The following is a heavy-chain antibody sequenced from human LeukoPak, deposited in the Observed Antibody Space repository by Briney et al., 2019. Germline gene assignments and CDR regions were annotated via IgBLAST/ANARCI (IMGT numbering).Heavy chain of an antibody. V-gene: IGHV3-11*04. CDR1: GFTFSDYY. Sequence: GGSLRLSCAASGFTFSDYYMSWIRQAPGKGLEWVSYISSSGSTIYYADSVKGRFTISRDNAKNSLYLQMNSLRGEDTAVYYCARAAIPPYYYYYMDVWGKGTTVTVSS. CDR2: ISSSGSTI. J-gene: IGHJ6*03. CDR3: ARAAIPPYYYYYMDV.